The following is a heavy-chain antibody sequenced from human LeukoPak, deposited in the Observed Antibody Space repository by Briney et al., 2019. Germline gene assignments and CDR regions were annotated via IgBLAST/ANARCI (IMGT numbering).Heavy chain of an antibody. CDR3: ARERNYDFWSGYRFADAFDI. CDR1: GGSISSYY. J-gene: IGHJ3*02. CDR2: IYYSGST. D-gene: IGHD3-3*01. V-gene: IGHV4-59*12. Sequence: SETLSLTCTVSGGSISSYYWSWIRQPPGKGLEWIGYIYYSGSTNYNPSLKSRVTMSVDTSKNQFSLKLSSVTAADTAVYYCARERNYDFWSGYRFADAFDIWGQGTMVTVSS.